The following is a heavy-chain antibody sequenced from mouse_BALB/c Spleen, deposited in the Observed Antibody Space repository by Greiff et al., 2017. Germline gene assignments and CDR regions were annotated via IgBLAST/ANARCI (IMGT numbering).Heavy chain of an antibody. CDR3: ARREYGGAMDY. CDR2: ISSGGSYT. CDR1: GFTFSSYG. D-gene: IGHD5-1*01. Sequence: EVQGVESGGDLVKPGGSLKLSCAASGFTFSSYGMSWVRQTPDKRLEWVATISSGGSYTYYPDSVKGRFTISRDNAKNTLYLQMSSLKSEDTAMYYCARREYGGAMDYWGQGTSVTVSS. J-gene: IGHJ4*01. V-gene: IGHV5-6*01.